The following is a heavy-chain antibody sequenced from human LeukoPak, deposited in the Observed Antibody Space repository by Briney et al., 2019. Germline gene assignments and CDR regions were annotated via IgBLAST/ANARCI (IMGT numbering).Heavy chain of an antibody. D-gene: IGHD2-2*01. CDR1: GYTFTSYG. V-gene: IGHV1-18*01. J-gene: IGHJ6*03. CDR2: ISAYNGNT. Sequence: ASVKVSCKASGYTFTSYGISWVRQALGQGLEWMGWISAYNGNTNYAQKLQGRVTMTTDTSTSTAYMELRSLRSDDTAVYYCATQGIVVVPAAMGKGEYYYYYMDVWGKGTTVTVSS. CDR3: ATQGIVVVPAAMGKGEYYYYYMDV.